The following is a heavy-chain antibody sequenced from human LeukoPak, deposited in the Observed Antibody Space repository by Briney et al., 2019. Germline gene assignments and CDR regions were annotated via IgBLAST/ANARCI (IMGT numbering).Heavy chain of an antibody. CDR2: ISGTGGKT. CDR3: ARDYDGFDP. Sequence: AGSLRLSCAASGFTFTNYAMTWVRQTPGKGLEWVSGISGTGGKTNYAESVKGRFTIARDNAKNSLYLQMNSLRAEDTAVYYCARDYDGFDPWGQGTLVTVSS. D-gene: IGHD3-22*01. CDR1: GFTFTNYA. V-gene: IGHV3-23*01. J-gene: IGHJ5*02.